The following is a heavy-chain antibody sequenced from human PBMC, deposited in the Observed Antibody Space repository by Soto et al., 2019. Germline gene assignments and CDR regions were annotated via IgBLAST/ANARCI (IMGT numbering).Heavy chain of an antibody. D-gene: IGHD6-19*01. Sequence: QAQLEQSGGEVKKPGSSVKVSCKASRVAFSKFIVTWVRQAPGLGLEWVGGIIPIFGTANYAQKFKGRVTITAEESTSTSYMEVNNLRSEDTAVYYCAKVRYSSPMGYYYGMDVWGQGTTVTVSS. V-gene: IGHV1-69*01. CDR3: AKVRYSSPMGYYYGMDV. J-gene: IGHJ6*02. CDR2: IIPIFGTA. CDR1: RVAFSKFI.